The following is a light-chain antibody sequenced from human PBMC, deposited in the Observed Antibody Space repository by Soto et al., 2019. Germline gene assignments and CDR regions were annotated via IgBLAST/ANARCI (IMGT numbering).Light chain of an antibody. CDR1: QSVSSSY. J-gene: IGKJ1*01. CDR3: HQYGSSPWT. Sequence: EIVLTQSPGTLSLSPGERATLSCRAGQSVSSSYLSWYQQKPGQAPRLLIYNAFNRATGIPDRFSGSGSETDFTLTITRLESEDFAVYSCHQYGSSPWTFGQGTKVDI. CDR2: NAF. V-gene: IGKV3-20*01.